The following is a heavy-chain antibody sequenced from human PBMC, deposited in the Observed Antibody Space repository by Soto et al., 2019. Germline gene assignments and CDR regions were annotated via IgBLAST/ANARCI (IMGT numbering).Heavy chain of an antibody. D-gene: IGHD4-17*01. Sequence: PGGSLRLSCAASGFTFSSYAMHWVRQAPGKGLEWVSGISWNSDTIDYADSVKGRFTISRDNAKSSLFLQMNSLRPDDTALYYCAKDMKWGGMTTIHYFDSWGQGTLVTVSS. CDR2: ISWNSDTI. CDR3: AKDMKWGGMTTIHYFDS. CDR1: GFTFSSYA. J-gene: IGHJ4*02. V-gene: IGHV3-9*01.